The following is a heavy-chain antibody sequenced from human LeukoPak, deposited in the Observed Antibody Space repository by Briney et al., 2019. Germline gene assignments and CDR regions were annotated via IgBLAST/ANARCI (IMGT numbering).Heavy chain of an antibody. V-gene: IGHV3-53*01. Sequence: GGSLRLSCAGSGFIVSSNYMSWVRQAAGKGLEWVSVIYSGGSTYYADSVKGRFTISRDNSKNTLYLQMNSLRAEDTAVYYCATGKATMVRGDVYDYWGQGTLVTVSS. J-gene: IGHJ4*02. D-gene: IGHD3-10*01. CDR1: GFIVSSNY. CDR3: ATGKATMVRGDVYDY. CDR2: IYSGGST.